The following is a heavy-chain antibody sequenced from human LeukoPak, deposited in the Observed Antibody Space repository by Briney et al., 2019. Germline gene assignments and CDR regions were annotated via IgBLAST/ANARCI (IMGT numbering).Heavy chain of an antibody. D-gene: IGHD3-22*01. CDR3: AKYSHDSSGSFDY. V-gene: IGHV3-23*01. CDR2: ISGSGSGGST. CDR1: GFTFSIYG. J-gene: IGHJ4*02. Sequence: GGSLRLSCAASGFTFSIYGMSWVRQAPGKGLEWVSIISGSGSGGSTYYADSVKGRFTISRDNSNNTLYLQMNSLRAEDTAVYYCAKYSHDSSGSFDYWGQGTLVTVSS.